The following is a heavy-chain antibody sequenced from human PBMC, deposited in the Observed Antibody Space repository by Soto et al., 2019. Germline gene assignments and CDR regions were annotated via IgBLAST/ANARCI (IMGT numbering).Heavy chain of an antibody. CDR3: ARRRGSSGWKTNFDY. Sequence: EVQLVESGGDLVQPGGSLRLSCAASGFTFSSYWMHWVRQAPGKGLVWVSRINSDGSSTSYADSVKGRFTISRDNAKNTLYLQMNSLRAEDTAVYYCARRRGSSGWKTNFDYWGQGTLVTVSS. D-gene: IGHD6-19*01. CDR2: INSDGSST. V-gene: IGHV3-74*01. CDR1: GFTFSSYW. J-gene: IGHJ4*02.